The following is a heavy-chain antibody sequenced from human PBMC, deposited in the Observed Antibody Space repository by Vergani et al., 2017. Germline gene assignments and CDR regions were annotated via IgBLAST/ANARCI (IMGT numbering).Heavy chain of an antibody. J-gene: IGHJ4*02. CDR2: IKQDGSEK. D-gene: IGHD7-27*01. CDR3: ARGRDSNWGAPDY. V-gene: IGHV3-7*01. CDR1: GFIFSNYW. Sequence: EVQLVESGGGLVQPGGSLRLSCAASGFIFSNYWMSWVRQAPGKGLEWVANIKQDGSEKYSVDSVKGRFTISRDNFKNTLYLQMNSLREEDTAVYFCARGRDSNWGAPDYWGQGTLVTVSS.